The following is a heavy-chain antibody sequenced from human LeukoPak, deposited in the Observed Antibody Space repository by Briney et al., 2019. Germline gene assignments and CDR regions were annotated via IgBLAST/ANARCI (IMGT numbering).Heavy chain of an antibody. CDR1: GVSISNYY. Sequence: SETLSLTCTVSGVSISNYYWSWIRQPPGKGLEWIGYIYYSGITNYNPSLRSRVTISVDTSKNQFSLKLTSVTAADTAVYYCARSHGSGSYYNLNDYWGQGTLVTVSS. V-gene: IGHV4-59*01. D-gene: IGHD3-10*01. CDR2: IYYSGIT. J-gene: IGHJ4*02. CDR3: ARSHGSGSYYNLNDY.